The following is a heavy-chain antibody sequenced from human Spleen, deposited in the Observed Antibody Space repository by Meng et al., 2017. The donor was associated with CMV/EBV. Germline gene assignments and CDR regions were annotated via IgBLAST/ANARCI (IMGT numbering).Heavy chain of an antibody. D-gene: IGHD1-1*01. CDR3: ARPHTTGTSFDAFHI. CDR2: ISPYNGNT. Sequence: ASVKVSCKASGYSFTTYSITWVRQAPGQGLEWMGWISPYNGNTEYAQKFQGRVTMTTDTSTSTAYMEVRSLTSDDTAMYYCARPHTTGTSFDAFHIWGQGTMVTVSS. CDR1: GYSFTTYS. V-gene: IGHV1-18*01. J-gene: IGHJ3*02.